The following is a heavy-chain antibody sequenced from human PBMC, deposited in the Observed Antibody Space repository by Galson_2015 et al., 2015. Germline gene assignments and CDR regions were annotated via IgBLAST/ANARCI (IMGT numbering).Heavy chain of an antibody. J-gene: IGHJ6*02. CDR1: GFTFSSYG. CDR3: ARANSGYDQGDGYYYGMDV. CDR2: IWYDGSNK. V-gene: IGHV3-33*01. D-gene: IGHD5-12*01. Sequence: SLRLSCAASGFTFSSYGMHWVRQAPGKGLEWVAVIWYDGSNKYYADSVKGRFTISRDNSKNTLYLQMNSLRAEDTAVYYCARANSGYDQGDGYYYGMDVWGQGTTVTVSS.